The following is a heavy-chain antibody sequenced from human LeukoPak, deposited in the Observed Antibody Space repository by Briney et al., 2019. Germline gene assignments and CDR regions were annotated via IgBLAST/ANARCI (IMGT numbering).Heavy chain of an antibody. J-gene: IGHJ4*02. CDR1: GYSFTSYG. CDR2: IDPSDSYT. Sequence: GAPLRISCKGSGYSFTSYGISWVRQMPGKGLEWMGRIDPSDSYTNYSPSFQGHVTISADKSISTAYLQWSSLKASDTAMYYCARGGRYDYVWGSYRYTYWGQGTLVTVSS. CDR3: ARGGRYDYVWGSYRYTY. D-gene: IGHD3-16*02. V-gene: IGHV5-10-1*01.